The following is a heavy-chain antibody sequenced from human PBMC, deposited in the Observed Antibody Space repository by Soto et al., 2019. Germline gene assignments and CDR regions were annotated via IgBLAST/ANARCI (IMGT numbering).Heavy chain of an antibody. CDR1: GYTFTSYG. J-gene: IGHJ6*02. CDR2: ISAYNGNT. V-gene: IGHV1-18*01. Sequence: QVQLVQSGAEVKKPGASVKVSCKASGYTFTSYGISWVRQAPGQGLEWMGWISAYNGNTNYAQNLQGRVTMTTDTSTSTAYMELRRLRSDDTAVYYCAGAGRYYGPDYYYYGMDVWGQGTTVTVSS. D-gene: IGHD3-10*01. CDR3: AGAGRYYGPDYYYYGMDV.